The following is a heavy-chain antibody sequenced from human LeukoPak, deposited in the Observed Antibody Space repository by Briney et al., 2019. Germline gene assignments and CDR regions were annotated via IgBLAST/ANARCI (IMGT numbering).Heavy chain of an antibody. D-gene: IGHD5-18*01. CDR3: ARTTEGGYTYNYFYYYYMDV. J-gene: IGHJ6*03. V-gene: IGHV4-61*02. CDR2: IYTSGST. CDR1: GGSISSGSYY. Sequence: SQTLSLTCTVSGGSISSGSYYWSWIRQPAGKGLEWIGRIYTSGSTIYNPSLKSRVTISVDTSKNQFSLKLSSVTAADTAVYYCARTTEGGYTYNYFYYYYMDVWGKRTTVTISS.